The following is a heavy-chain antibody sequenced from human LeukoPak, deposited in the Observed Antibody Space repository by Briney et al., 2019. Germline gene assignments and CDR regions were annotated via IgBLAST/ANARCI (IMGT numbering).Heavy chain of an antibody. CDR1: GYTVTSYY. CDR2: LNPSGGST. J-gene: IGHJ5*02. CDR3: ARDADVLRFLEWSGKSNWFDP. D-gene: IGHD3-3*01. Sequence: ASVKVSCKASGYTVTSYYMHWVRQAPGQGLEWMGILNPSGGSTSYAQKFQGRVTMTRDTSTSTVYMELSSLRSEDTAVYYCARDADVLRFLEWSGKSNWFDPWGQGTLVTVSS. V-gene: IGHV1-46*01.